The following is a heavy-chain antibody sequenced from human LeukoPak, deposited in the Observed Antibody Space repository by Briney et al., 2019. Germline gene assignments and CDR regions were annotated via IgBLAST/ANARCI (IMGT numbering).Heavy chain of an antibody. D-gene: IGHD4-17*01. CDR2: IWYDGSNK. V-gene: IGHV3-33*06. Sequence: PGGSLRLSCAASGFTFSRYGMNWVRQAPGKGLEWVAVIWYDGSNKYYADSVKGRFTISRDNSKNTLYLQMNSLRAEDTAVYYCAKDYGDYGDYFDYWGQGTLVTVSS. CDR3: AKDYGDYGDYFDY. CDR1: GFTFSRYG. J-gene: IGHJ4*02.